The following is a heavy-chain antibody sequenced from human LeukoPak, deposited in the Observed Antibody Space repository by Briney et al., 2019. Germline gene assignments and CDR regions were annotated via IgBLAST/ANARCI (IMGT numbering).Heavy chain of an antibody. V-gene: IGHV3-23*01. D-gene: IGHD1-26*01. CDR3: AKGRGSPYYFEY. CDR1: GFTFSSFA. J-gene: IGHJ4*02. CDR2: ISGSGAST. Sequence: GGSLRLSCAASGFTFSSFAMTWVRQAPGKGLEWVSAISGSGASTYYADSVKGRFTISRDNSKNTLYLQVNSLRAEDTAVYYCAKGRGSPYYFEYWGQGTLVTVSS.